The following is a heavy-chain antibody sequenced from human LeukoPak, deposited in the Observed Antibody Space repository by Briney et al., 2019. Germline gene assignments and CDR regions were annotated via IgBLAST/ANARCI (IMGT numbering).Heavy chain of an antibody. CDR3: ARASGNYGPIPFDR. J-gene: IGHJ4*02. Sequence: ASVKVSCKASGYTFTGYYIHWVRQAPGQGLEWMGWINPNSGGTNYGQKFQGRVTMTRDTSISTAYMELNRLRSDDTAVYYCARASGNYGPIPFDRWGRGTLVTVSS. V-gene: IGHV1-2*02. D-gene: IGHD4/OR15-4a*01. CDR1: GYTFTGYY. CDR2: INPNSGGT.